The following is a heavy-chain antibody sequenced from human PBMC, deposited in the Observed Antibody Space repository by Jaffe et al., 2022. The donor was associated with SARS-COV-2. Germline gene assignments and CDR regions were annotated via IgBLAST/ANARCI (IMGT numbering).Heavy chain of an antibody. J-gene: IGHJ4*02. Sequence: QVQLVESGGGVVQPGRSLRLSCATSGFIFSDFPMHWVRQAPGKGLEWVAAVSSDGANQYYGDAVKGRFTIAKDTSNKTLLLQMNSLKTEDTAFYYCVRALYSPIYGTPGNWGQGTLVTVSS. D-gene: IGHD5-12*01. CDR3: VRALYSPIYGTPGN. V-gene: IGHV3-30-3*01. CDR1: GFIFSDFP. CDR2: VSSDGANQ.